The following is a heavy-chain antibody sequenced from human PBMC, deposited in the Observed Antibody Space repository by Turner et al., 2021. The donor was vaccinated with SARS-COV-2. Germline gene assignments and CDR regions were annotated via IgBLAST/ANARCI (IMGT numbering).Heavy chain of an antibody. CDR1: GGSISSGGYY. CDR2: IYYSGST. Sequence: VQLPESGPGLVKPSQTLSLACPVSGGSISSGGYYWSWIRQHPGKGLEWIGYIYYSGSTYYNPSLKSRVTISVDTSKNQFSLKLSSVTAADTAVYYCASLRTTVVTPGGAFDIWGQGTMVTVSS. J-gene: IGHJ3*02. CDR3: ASLRTTVVTPGGAFDI. D-gene: IGHD4-17*01. V-gene: IGHV4-31*03.